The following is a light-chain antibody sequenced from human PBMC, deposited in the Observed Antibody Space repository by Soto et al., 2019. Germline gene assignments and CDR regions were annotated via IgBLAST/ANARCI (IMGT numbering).Light chain of an antibody. CDR3: QQRSNWPIT. V-gene: IGKV3-11*01. J-gene: IGKJ5*01. CDR1: QSVSSY. CDR2: DAS. Sequence: IVLTQSPGTLYLSPGERATLSCRASQSVSSYLAWYQQKPGQAPRLLIYDASNRATGIPARFSGSGSGTDFTLTISSLEPEDFAVYYCQQRSNWPITFGQGTRLEIK.